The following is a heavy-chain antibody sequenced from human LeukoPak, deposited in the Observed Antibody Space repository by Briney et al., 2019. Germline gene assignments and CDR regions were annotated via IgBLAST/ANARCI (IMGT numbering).Heavy chain of an antibody. J-gene: IGHJ4*02. CDR1: GYTFTSYG. D-gene: IGHD6-13*01. CDR2: ISPYNGNT. CDR3: ARGSLGDSTYSSSWYSIAY. V-gene: IGHV1-18*01. Sequence: ASVNVSCKASGYTFTSYGISWVRQAPAQGLEWMGWISPYNGNTNYAQKLQGRVTMTTDTSTSTAYMELSRLRSDDTAVYYCARGSLGDSTYSSSWYSIAYWGQGTLVTVSS.